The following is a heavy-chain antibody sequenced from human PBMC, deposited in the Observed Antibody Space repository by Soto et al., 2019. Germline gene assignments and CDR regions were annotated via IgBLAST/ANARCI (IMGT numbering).Heavy chain of an antibody. J-gene: IGHJ4*02. V-gene: IGHV4-34*01. CDR2: INHSGST. Sequence: SETLSLTCAVYGGSFSGYCWSWIRQPPGKGLEWIGEINHSGSTNCNPSLKSRVTISVDTSKNQFSLKLSSVTVADTAVYYCATLKQLIPFGGVIGNGPQFDYWGQGTLVTVSS. CDR3: ATLKQLIPFGGVIGNGPQFDY. CDR1: GGSFSGYC. D-gene: IGHD3-16*02.